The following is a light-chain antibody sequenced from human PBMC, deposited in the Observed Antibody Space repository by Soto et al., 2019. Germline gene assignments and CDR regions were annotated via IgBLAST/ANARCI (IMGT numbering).Light chain of an antibody. CDR2: GAA. CDR3: QQYHTLPA. Sequence: DIVLTQAPATLSLSPGERATLSCRASEMLYNFLAWYQLRPGQVPRLLIYGAATRATGIPARFSGSGSGTDFTLTISSLQSEDFAVYFCQQYHTLPAFGRGTRVEIK. V-gene: IGKV3-15*01. CDR1: EMLYNF. J-gene: IGKJ4*02.